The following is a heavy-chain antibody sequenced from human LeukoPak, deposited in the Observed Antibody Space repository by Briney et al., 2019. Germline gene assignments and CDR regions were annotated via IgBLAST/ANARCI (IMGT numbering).Heavy chain of an antibody. CDR3: AKTMIVVVITTPFDY. Sequence: LPGGSLRLSCAASGFTFSSYAMSWVRRAPGKGLEWVSAISGSGGSTYYADSVKGRFTISRDNSKNTLYLQMNSLRAEDTAVYYCAKTMIVVVITTPFDYWGQGTLVTVSS. D-gene: IGHD3-22*01. V-gene: IGHV3-23*01. J-gene: IGHJ4*02. CDR2: ISGSGGST. CDR1: GFTFSSYA.